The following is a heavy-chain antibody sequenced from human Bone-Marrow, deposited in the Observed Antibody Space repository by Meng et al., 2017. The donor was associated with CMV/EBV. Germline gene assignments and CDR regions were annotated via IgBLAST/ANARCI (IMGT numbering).Heavy chain of an antibody. CDR3: ARDLLYSGADY. D-gene: IGHD6-19*01. J-gene: IGHJ4*02. CDR2: IYYSGST. CDR1: GASISSSSYY. Sequence: GSLRLSCTVSGASISSSSYYWGWIRQPPGKGLEWIGSIYYSGSTYYNPSLKSRVTISVDTSKNQFSLKLSSVTAADTAVYYCARDLLYSGADYWGQGTLVTVSS. V-gene: IGHV4-39*07.